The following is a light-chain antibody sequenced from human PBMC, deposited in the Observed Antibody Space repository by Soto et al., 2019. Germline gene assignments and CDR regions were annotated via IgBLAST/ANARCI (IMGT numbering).Light chain of an antibody. CDR1: SSNIGNHY. V-gene: IGLV1-51*01. Sequence: QSVLTQPPSVSAAPGQKVTISCSGSSSNIGNHYVSWYQQFPGTAPKLLIYDNNKRPSGIPVRFSGSKSGTSATLGITGLQTGDEADYYCGSWDNSLSAGVFGGGTKLTVL. CDR2: DNN. CDR3: GSWDNSLSAGV. J-gene: IGLJ2*01.